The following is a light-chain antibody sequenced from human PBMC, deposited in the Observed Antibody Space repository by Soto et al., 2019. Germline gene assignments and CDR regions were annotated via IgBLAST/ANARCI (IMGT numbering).Light chain of an antibody. CDR2: GAS. CDR3: QQYGSFPRT. J-gene: IGKJ1*01. Sequence: EIVLTQSPGTLSLSPGERATLSCRASQSVISNYLAWYQQKPGQAPRFLIYGASTRATGIPDRFSGSGSGTDFTLTISRLETEDFAVYYCQQYGSFPRTFGQGTKVDIK. V-gene: IGKV3-20*01. CDR1: QSVISNY.